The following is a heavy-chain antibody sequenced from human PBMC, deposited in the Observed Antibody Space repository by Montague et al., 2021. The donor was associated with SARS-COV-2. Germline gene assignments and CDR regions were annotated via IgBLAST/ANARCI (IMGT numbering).Heavy chain of an antibody. D-gene: IGHD2-15*01. J-gene: IGHJ4*02. V-gene: IGHV4-59*01. CDR2: IFYTGST. Sequence: SETLSLTCSVSGGSTSNYYWTWIRQSPGKGLQWIGYIFYTGSTKFNPSLKSRVSMSLDTSKNHFPLRLSAVTAADTARYYCARAQNVCFIANCVNYFDLWGQGALVTVSS. CDR1: GGSTSNYY. CDR3: ARAQNVCFIANCVNYFDL.